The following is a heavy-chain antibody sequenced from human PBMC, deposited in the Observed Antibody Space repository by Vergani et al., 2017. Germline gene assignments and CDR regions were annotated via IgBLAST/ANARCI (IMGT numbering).Heavy chain of an antibody. CDR1: GASITSGSFY. J-gene: IGHJ3*01. D-gene: IGHD2-15*01. V-gene: IGHV4-61*02. CDR2: ISASGNA. CDR3: ARRSGGYYSGGKVHPLRTAFDV. Sequence: QVQLQESGPRLVKPSQTLSLTCTVSGASITSGSFYWSWIRQPAGKGLEWLGHISASGNASHSPSLKTRVSMSVDTSKNQFSLTVTSVTAADTAIYFCARRSGGYYSGGKVHPLRTAFDVWGHGTVVTVSS.